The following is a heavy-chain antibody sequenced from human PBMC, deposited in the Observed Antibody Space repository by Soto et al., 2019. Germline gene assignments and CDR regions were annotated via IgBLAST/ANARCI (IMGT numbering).Heavy chain of an antibody. D-gene: IGHD4-17*01. CDR1: GFTFSTYS. Sequence: GSLRLSCAASGFTFSTYSMNWVRQAPGKGLEWVSSISSSSTIYYADSVEGRFTISRDNSKNTVYLQMNSLRLEDTAVYYCARGPSYSDSYFDHWGQGTLVTVSS. V-gene: IGHV3-48*01. CDR3: ARGPSYSDSYFDH. CDR2: ISSSSTI. J-gene: IGHJ4*02.